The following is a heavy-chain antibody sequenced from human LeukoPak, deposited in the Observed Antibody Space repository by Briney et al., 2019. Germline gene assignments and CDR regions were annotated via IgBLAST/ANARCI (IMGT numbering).Heavy chain of an antibody. CDR1: GYSIGSGYY. J-gene: IGHJ4*02. Sequence: SETLSLTCTVSGYSIGSGYYWGWIRQPPGKGLEWIGSIYHSGTTFYNPSLKSRVTISVDTSKNQFSLKLSSMTAADTAVYYCARRSQGASILHYWGQGTVVTVSS. CDR3: ARRSQGASILHY. D-gene: IGHD2-21*01. V-gene: IGHV4-38-2*02. CDR2: IYHSGTT.